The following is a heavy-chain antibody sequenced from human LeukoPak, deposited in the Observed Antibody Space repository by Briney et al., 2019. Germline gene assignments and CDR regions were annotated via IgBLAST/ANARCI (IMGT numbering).Heavy chain of an antibody. CDR3: ARGSGYSLVGGLVDY. J-gene: IGHJ4*02. V-gene: IGHV4-61*01. D-gene: IGHD5-18*01. CDR1: GGSVSSGSYY. CDR2: IYYSGST. Sequence: SETLSLTCTVSGGSVSSGSYYWSWIRQPPGKGLEWIGYIYYSGSTNYNPSLKSRVTISVDTPKNQFSLKLSSVTAADTAVYYCARGSGYSLVGGLVDYWGQGTLVTVSS.